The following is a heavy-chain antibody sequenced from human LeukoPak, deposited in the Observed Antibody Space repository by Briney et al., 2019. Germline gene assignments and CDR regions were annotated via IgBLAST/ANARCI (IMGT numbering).Heavy chain of an antibody. CDR2: ISDTGNT. CDR3: AKAPVTTCRGAFCYPFDY. J-gene: IGHJ4*02. CDR1: GFTFSSYG. V-gene: IGHV3-23*01. Sequence: GGSLRLSCAASGFTFSSYGMHWVRQAPGKGLEWVSAISDTGNTYHADSVKGRFTISRDSSKNTLFLKMNRLRPEDAAVYYCAKAPVTTCRGAFCYPFDYWGLGTLVTVSS. D-gene: IGHD2-15*01.